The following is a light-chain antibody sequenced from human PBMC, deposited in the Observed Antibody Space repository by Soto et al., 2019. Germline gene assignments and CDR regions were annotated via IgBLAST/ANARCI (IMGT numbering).Light chain of an antibody. CDR3: QQAASFPIT. CDR2: TAS. J-gene: IGKJ5*01. CDR1: QGVSTW. Sequence: DIQMTQSPSSVSASVGDRVTITCRVSQGVSTWLAWYQQKPGKAPNLLIYTASSLQSGVPSRFSGSGSGTDFTLTINGLQPEDFATYYCQQAASFPITFGQGTRLEIK. V-gene: IGKV1-12*01.